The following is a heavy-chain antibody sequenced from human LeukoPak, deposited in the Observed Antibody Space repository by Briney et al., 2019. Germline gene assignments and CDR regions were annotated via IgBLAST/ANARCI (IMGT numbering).Heavy chain of an antibody. CDR3: ARLTSGSYYY. Sequence: SETLSLTCTVSGGSISSYYWSWIRQPPGKGLEWIGNIYYSGSTNYNPSLKSRVTISVDKSKNQFSLKLSSVTAADTAVYYRARLTSGSYYYWGQGTLVTVSS. CDR2: IYYSGST. J-gene: IGHJ4*02. V-gene: IGHV4-59*12. CDR1: GGSISSYY. D-gene: IGHD1-26*01.